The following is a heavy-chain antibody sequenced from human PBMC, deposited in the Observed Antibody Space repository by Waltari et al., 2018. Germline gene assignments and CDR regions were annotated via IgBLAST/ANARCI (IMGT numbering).Heavy chain of an antibody. V-gene: IGHV3-43*01. J-gene: IGHJ4*02. Sequence: EVQLVESGGVVVQPGGSLRLSCAASGFTFDAYTMHWVRQAPGKGLEWVSLISWDGGSTYYADSVKGRFTISRDNSKNSLYLQMNSLRTEDTALYYCAKDMGPSRYDSSGYFDYWGQGTLVTVSS. CDR2: ISWDGGST. D-gene: IGHD3-22*01. CDR3: AKDMGPSRYDSSGYFDY. CDR1: GFTFDAYT.